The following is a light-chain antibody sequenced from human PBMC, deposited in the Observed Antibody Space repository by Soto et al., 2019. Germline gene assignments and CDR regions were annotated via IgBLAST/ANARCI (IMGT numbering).Light chain of an antibody. V-gene: IGKV3-15*01. CDR2: GAS. CDR1: QNIGNT. J-gene: IGKJ2*01. CDR3: QYLGA. Sequence: EMDMTQSPGTLSVSPGEGATLSCRAAQNIGNTLGWYQQRPGQAPRLLIYGASIRATGIPARFSGSGSGTEFTLTSGSLQPEDSATYYCQYLGAFGPGTKLEIK.